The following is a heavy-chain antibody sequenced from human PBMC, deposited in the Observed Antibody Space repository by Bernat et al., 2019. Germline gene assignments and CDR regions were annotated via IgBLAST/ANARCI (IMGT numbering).Heavy chain of an antibody. CDR3: AKGGAGVPIDY. CDR1: GFTFNSYA. D-gene: IGHD3-16*01. CDR2: ISGSGGGT. V-gene: IGHV3-23*01. J-gene: IGHJ4*02. Sequence: EVQLLESGGGLVQPGGSLRLSCAASGFTFNSYAMSWVRQAPGKGLEWFSTISGSGGGTYYADSVRGRFTISRDNSKNTLYLKMNSLRAEDTAIYYCAKGGAGVPIDYWGQGTLVTVSS.